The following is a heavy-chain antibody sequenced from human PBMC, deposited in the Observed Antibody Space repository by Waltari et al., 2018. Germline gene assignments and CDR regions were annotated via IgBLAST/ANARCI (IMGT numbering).Heavy chain of an antibody. CDR3: ATLGRLHWFDY. D-gene: IGHD5-12*01. Sequence: QVQLVQSGAEVKKPGSSVKVSCKASGGTFSSYAISWGRQAPGQGLEWMGGIIPTFGTGNKAQKFQGRVTTTTDESTSTAYMELSSLRSEDTAVYYCATLGRLHWFDYWGQGTLVTVSS. V-gene: IGHV1-69*05. CDR1: GGTFSSYA. J-gene: IGHJ4*02. CDR2: IIPTFGTG.